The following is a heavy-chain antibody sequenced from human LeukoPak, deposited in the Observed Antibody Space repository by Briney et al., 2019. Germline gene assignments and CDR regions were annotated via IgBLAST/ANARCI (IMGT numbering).Heavy chain of an antibody. CDR3: ARDWTDYDSSGYYYVASVTGCGLDP. CDR1: GFTFSSYS. CDR2: ISSGSSYI. D-gene: IGHD3-22*01. J-gene: IGHJ5*02. V-gene: IGHV3-21*01. Sequence: GGSLRLSCAASGFTFSSYSMNWVRQAPGKGLEWVSSISSGSSYIYYADSVKGRFTISRDNAKNSLYLQMNSLRAEDTAVYYCARDWTDYDSSGYYYVASVTGCGLDPWGQGTLVTVSS.